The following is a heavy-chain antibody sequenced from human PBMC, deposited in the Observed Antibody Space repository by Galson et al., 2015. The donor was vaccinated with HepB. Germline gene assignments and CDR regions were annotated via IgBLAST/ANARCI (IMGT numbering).Heavy chain of an antibody. Sequence: QSGAEVKKPGESLRISCKGSGYSFTSYWISWVRQMPGKGLEWMGRIDPSDSYTNYSPSFQGHVTISADKSISTAYLQWSSLKASNTAMYYCARRSLDYYGSGSYYNEFNWFDPWGQGTLVTVSS. CDR3: ARRSLDYYGSGSYYNEFNWFDP. D-gene: IGHD3-10*01. V-gene: IGHV5-10-1*01. J-gene: IGHJ5*02. CDR1: GYSFTSYW. CDR2: IDPSDSYT.